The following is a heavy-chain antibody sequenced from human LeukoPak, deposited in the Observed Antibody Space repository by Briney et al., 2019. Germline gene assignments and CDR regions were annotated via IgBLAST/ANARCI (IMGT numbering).Heavy chain of an antibody. V-gene: IGHV3-74*01. D-gene: IGHD5-24*01. CDR2: INSDGSTT. Sequence: PGGSLRLSCAASGFTFSSYWMHWVRQAPGKGLVWVSRINSDGSTTSYADSVKGRFPISRDNAKSTLYLQMNSLRAEDTAVYYCASPGGDGYHPDYWGQGTLVTVSS. CDR3: ASPGGDGYHPDY. J-gene: IGHJ4*02. CDR1: GFTFSSYW.